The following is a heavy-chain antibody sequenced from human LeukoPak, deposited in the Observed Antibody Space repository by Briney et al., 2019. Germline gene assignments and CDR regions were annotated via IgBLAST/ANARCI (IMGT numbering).Heavy chain of an antibody. CDR1: AFTFSDYY. V-gene: IGHV3-20*04. J-gene: IGHJ5*02. CDR2: INWNGGST. Sequence: PGGSLRLSCAASAFTFSDYYMSWVRQAPGKGLEWVSGINWNGGSTGYADSVKGRFTISRDNSKNTLYLQVNSLRAEDTAVYYCARGPYSSGWYAPHNWFDPWGQGTLVTVSS. CDR3: ARGPYSSGWYAPHNWFDP. D-gene: IGHD6-19*01.